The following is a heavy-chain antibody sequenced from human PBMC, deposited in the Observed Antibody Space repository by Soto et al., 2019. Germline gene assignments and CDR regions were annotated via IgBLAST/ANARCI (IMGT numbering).Heavy chain of an antibody. CDR2: INHSGST. D-gene: IGHD3-10*01. CDR1: GGSFSGYY. CDR3: ARGLLVRGVKMDYFDY. Sequence: QVQLQQWGAGLLKPSETLSLTCAVYGGSFSGYYWSWIRQPPGKGLEWIGEINHSGSTNYNPSLKSRVTISVDTSKNQLSLKLSSVTAADTAVYYCARGLLVRGVKMDYFDYWGQGTLVTVSS. J-gene: IGHJ4*02. V-gene: IGHV4-34*01.